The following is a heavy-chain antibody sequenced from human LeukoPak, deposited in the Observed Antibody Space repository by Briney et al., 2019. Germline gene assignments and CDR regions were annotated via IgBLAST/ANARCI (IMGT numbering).Heavy chain of an antibody. V-gene: IGHV3-7*05. Sequence: GGSLRLSCVASGXTFSNYWMSWVRQAPGKGLEWVANIKQHGSETYYVDSVRGRFTISRDDAKSSLFLQMNSLRAEDTAVYYCASALGAHYFGSWGQGTLVTVSS. CDR2: IKQHGSET. CDR1: GXTFSNYW. CDR3: ASALGAHYFGS. J-gene: IGHJ4*02. D-gene: IGHD1-26*01.